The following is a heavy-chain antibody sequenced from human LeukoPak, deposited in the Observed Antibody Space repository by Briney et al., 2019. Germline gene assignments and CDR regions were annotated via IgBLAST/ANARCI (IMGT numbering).Heavy chain of an antibody. CDR1: GYTFTGYY. CDR2: INPNSGGT. CDR3: AREADRRSSGWYGEGYFDY. V-gene: IGHV1-2*02. D-gene: IGHD6-19*01. Sequence: GASVKVSCKASGYTFTGYYMHWVRQAPGQGLEWMGWINPNSGGTNYAQKFQGRVTMTRDTSISTAYMELSRLRSDDTAVYYCAREADRRSSGWYGEGYFDYWGQGTLVTVSS. J-gene: IGHJ4*02.